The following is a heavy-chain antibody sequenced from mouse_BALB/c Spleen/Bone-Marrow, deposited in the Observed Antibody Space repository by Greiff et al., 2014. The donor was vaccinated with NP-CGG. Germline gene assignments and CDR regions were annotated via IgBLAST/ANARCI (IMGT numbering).Heavy chain of an antibody. J-gene: IGHJ4*01. V-gene: IGHV5-4*02. CDR2: ISDGGGYT. D-gene: IGHD3-1*01. CDR3: ARSGERFGAMDC. CDR1: GFTFSDYY. Sequence: DVQLVESGGGLVKPGGSLKLSCAASGFTFSDYYMYWVRQTPEKRLEWVATISDGGGYTYYPDSVWGRFTISRDNAKNNLYLQMSSLKSEDTAMYYCARSGERFGAMDCWGQGTSVTVFS.